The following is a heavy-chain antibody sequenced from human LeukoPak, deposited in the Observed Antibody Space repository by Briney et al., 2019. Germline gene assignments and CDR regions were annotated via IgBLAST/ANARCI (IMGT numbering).Heavy chain of an antibody. J-gene: IGHJ4*02. V-gene: IGHV3-21*04. Sequence: GGSLRLSCAAYGFTFSRHSMNWVRQAPGKGLEWVASISESSSYTYYADSVKGRFTISRDNSKNTVYLQMNSLRAEDTAVYYCARRGYGGNPLDYWGQGTLVTVSS. CDR2: ISESSSYT. CDR3: ARRGYGGNPLDY. CDR1: GFTFSRHS. D-gene: IGHD4-23*01.